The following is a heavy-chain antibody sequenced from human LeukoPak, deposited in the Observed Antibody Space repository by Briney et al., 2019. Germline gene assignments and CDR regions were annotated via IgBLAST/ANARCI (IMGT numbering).Heavy chain of an antibody. CDR3: ASPPGYGGSYRSFDI. V-gene: IGHV4-34*01. Sequence: SETLSLTCAVYGGSFSGYYWSWIRQPPGKGLEWIGNIYYSGSTYYNPSLESRVTISVDTSKNQFSLKLSSVTAADTAVYYCASPPGYGGSYRSFDIWGQGTMVTVSS. J-gene: IGHJ3*02. D-gene: IGHD1-26*01. CDR2: IYYSGST. CDR1: GGSFSGYY.